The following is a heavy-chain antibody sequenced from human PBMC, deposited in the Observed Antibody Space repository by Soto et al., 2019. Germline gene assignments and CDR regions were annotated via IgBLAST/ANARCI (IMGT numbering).Heavy chain of an antibody. V-gene: IGHV3-15*07. CDR3: TTDLNDAFDI. Sequence: GGSLRLSCAASGFTFSSYGMHWVRQAPGKGLEWVGRIKSKTDGGTTDYAAPVKGRFTISRDDSKNKLYLQMNSLKTEDTAVYYCTTDLNDAFDIWGQGTMVTVSS. J-gene: IGHJ3*02. CDR2: IKSKTDGGTT. CDR1: GFTFSSYG.